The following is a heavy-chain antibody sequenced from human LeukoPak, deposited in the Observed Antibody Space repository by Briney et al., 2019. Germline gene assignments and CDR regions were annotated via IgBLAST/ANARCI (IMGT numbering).Heavy chain of an antibody. CDR1: GFTFSSYA. CDR3: AGSSGYYYAMDY. Sequence: PGGSLRLSCAASGFTFSSYAMSWVRQAPGKGLEWVSAISGSGGSTYYADSVKGRFTISRDNSKNTLYLQMNSLRAEDTAVYYCAGSSGYYYAMDYWGQGTLVTVSS. J-gene: IGHJ4*02. D-gene: IGHD3-22*01. CDR2: ISGSGGST. V-gene: IGHV3-23*01.